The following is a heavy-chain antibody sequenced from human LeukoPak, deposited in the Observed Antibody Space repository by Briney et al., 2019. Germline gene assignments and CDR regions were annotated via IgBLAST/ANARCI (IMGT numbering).Heavy chain of an antibody. V-gene: IGHV3-48*03. CDR1: GFTFGIYE. CDR3: ARVRLRCVDY. J-gene: IGHJ4*02. Sequence: GGSLRLSCAASGFTFGIYEMNWVRQAPGKGLEWVSYISSSGSTIYYADSVKGRFTISRDNAKNSLYLQMNSLRAEDTAVYYCARVRLRCVDYWGQGTLVTVSS. D-gene: IGHD4-17*01. CDR2: ISSSGSTI.